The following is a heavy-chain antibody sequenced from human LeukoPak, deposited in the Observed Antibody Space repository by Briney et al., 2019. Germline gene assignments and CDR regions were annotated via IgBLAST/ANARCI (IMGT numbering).Heavy chain of an antibody. V-gene: IGHV4-30-4*08. CDR2: IYYSVST. Sequence: SETLSLTCSVCVGSISSGDYYWSWIRQPPGKGLERIGYIYYSVSTYYNPSLKNRVTIPVGTSKTQFTLKLSSVTAADTSVYYCARGYYDILTGYGPPYWFDPWGQGTLVTVSS. D-gene: IGHD3-9*01. CDR3: ARGYYDILTGYGPPYWFDP. CDR1: VGSISSGDYY. J-gene: IGHJ5*02.